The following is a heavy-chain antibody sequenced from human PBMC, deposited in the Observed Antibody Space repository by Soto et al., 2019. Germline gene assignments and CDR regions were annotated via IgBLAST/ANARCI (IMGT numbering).Heavy chain of an antibody. Sequence: EASVKVSCKASGCTFTGYYMHWVRQAPGQGLEWMGWINPNSGGTNYAQKFQGRVTMTRDTSISTAYMELSRLRSDDTAVYYCARSGVRFLEWLLSVPDYWGQGTLVTVSS. CDR2: INPNSGGT. CDR1: GCTFTGYY. CDR3: ARSGVRFLEWLLSVPDY. J-gene: IGHJ4*02. D-gene: IGHD3-3*01. V-gene: IGHV1-2*02.